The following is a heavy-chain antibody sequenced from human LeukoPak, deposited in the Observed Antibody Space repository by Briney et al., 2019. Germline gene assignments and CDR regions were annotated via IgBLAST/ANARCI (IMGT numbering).Heavy chain of an antibody. V-gene: IGHV3-23*01. CDR1: GFTFSTYA. CDR3: ARDGGWNDPPKRGSFDY. D-gene: IGHD1-1*01. Sequence: GGTLRLSCAASGFTFSTYAMSWVRQAPGKGLEWVSSISGGGETTHYAESVKGRFTISRDNSKNTLYLQMNSLRVEDTAVYYCARDGGWNDPPKRGSFDYWGQGTLVTVSS. J-gene: IGHJ4*02. CDR2: ISGGGETT.